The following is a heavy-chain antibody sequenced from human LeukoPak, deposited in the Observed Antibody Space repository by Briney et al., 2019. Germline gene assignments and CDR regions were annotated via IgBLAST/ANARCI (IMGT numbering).Heavy chain of an antibody. CDR1: GFTFSTFA. Sequence: GGSLRLSCAASGFTFSTFAMIWVRQPPGKGLEWVSSIFPSGGEIHYADSVRGRFTISRDNSKGTLSLQMNSLRAEDTAIYYCATYRQVLLPFESWGQGTLVTVSS. CDR2: IFPSGGEI. J-gene: IGHJ4*02. D-gene: IGHD2-8*02. CDR3: ATYRQVLLPFES. V-gene: IGHV3-23*01.